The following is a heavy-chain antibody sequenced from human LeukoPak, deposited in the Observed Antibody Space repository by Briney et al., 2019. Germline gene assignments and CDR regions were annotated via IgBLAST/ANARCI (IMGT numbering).Heavy chain of an antibody. CDR2: ISSSSSTI. D-gene: IGHD6-6*01. V-gene: IGHV3-48*02. J-gene: IGHJ3*02. CDR1: LFTFNSDN. Sequence: PGGSLRLSCAASLFTFNSDNMNCGREAPGRGVGWGSYISSSSSTIYYADSVKGRFTISRDSAKTSLFLQMNSLRDEDTAVYYCARAYSSSSGRDAFDSWGLGTLVTVSS. CDR3: ARAYSSSSGRDAFDS.